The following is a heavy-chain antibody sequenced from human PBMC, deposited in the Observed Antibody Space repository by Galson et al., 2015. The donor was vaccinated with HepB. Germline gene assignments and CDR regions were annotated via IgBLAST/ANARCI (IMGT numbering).Heavy chain of an antibody. V-gene: IGHV3-66*01. CDR1: GFTVSSNY. Sequence: SLRLSCAASGFTVSSNYMSWVRQAPGKGLEWVSVIYSGGSTYYADSVKGRFTISRDNSKNTLYLQMNSLRAEDTAVYYCAGTYYYDSSVQDTAFDIWGQGTMVTVSS. CDR3: AGTYYYDSSVQDTAFDI. CDR2: IYSGGST. J-gene: IGHJ3*02. D-gene: IGHD3-22*01.